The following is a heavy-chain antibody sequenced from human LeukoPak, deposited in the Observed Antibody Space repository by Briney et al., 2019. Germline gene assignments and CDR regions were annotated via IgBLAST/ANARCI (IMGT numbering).Heavy chain of an antibody. J-gene: IGHJ4*02. D-gene: IGHD6-13*01. CDR3: AKVPRIAAAGTGFDY. Sequence: GGSLRLSCSASGFTFSSYAMSWVRQAPGKGLEWVSAISGSGGSTYYADSVKGRFTISRDNSKNTLYLQMNSLRAEDTAVYYCAKVPRIAAAGTGFDYWGQGTLVTVSS. V-gene: IGHV3-23*01. CDR1: GFTFSSYA. CDR2: ISGSGGST.